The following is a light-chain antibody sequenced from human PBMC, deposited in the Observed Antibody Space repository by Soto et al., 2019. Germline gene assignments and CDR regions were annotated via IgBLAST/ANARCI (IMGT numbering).Light chain of an antibody. J-gene: IGKJ1*01. CDR2: GAS. Sequence: EIEVTQSPGTLSLSPGDRATLSCRASQSVSSSYLAWYQQKPGQAPRLLIYGASSRATGIPDRFSGSGSGTDFTLTISRLEPEDFAVYYCQQYGRSPWTFGQGTKVEVK. CDR1: QSVSSSY. V-gene: IGKV3-20*01. CDR3: QQYGRSPWT.